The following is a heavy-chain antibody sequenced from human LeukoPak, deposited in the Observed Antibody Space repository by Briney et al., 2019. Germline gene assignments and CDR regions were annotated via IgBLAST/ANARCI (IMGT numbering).Heavy chain of an antibody. J-gene: IGHJ4*02. CDR1: GYTFTSYG. CDR2: ISAYNGNT. Sequence: ASVKVSCKASGYTFTSYGISWVRQAPGQGLEWMGWISAYNGNTNYAQKLQGRVTMTTDTSTSTVYMELRSLRSDDTALYYCARVCSGVSCHDYWGRGTLVTVSS. D-gene: IGHD2-15*01. V-gene: IGHV1-18*01. CDR3: ARVCSGVSCHDY.